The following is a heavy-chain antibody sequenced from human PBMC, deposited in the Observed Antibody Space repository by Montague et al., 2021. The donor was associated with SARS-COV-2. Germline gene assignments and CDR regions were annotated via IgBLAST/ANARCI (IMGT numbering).Heavy chain of an antibody. V-gene: IGHV4-39*01. Sequence: SETLSLTCTVSSGSISNDFYYWGWIRKPPGKGPEWIGGSRYGGTSSYNPSLKSRVTISIDTSKNPCSLKMTAVTAADTAVYFCARQDIQLRFDLWGRGTLVTVSS. D-gene: IGHD1-1*01. CDR1: SGSISNDFYY. CDR3: ARQDIQLRFDL. CDR2: SRYGGTS. J-gene: IGHJ2*01.